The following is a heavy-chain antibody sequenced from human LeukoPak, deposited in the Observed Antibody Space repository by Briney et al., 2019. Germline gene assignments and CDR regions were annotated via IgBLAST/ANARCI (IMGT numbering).Heavy chain of an antibody. CDR1: GFTFSDYY. V-gene: IGHV3-11*05. CDR2: ISSSSSYT. Sequence: AGGSLRLSCAASGFTFSDYYMSWIRQAPGKGLEWVSYISSSSSYTNYADSVKGRFTISRDNAQNSLYLQMNSLRAEDTAVYYCARDVAAAGGIDYWGQGTLVTVSS. CDR3: ARDVAAAGGIDY. D-gene: IGHD6-13*01. J-gene: IGHJ4*02.